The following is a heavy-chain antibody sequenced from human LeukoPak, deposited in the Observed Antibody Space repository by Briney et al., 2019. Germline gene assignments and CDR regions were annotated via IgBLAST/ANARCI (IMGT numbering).Heavy chain of an antibody. V-gene: IGHV3-7*01. D-gene: IGHD1-26*01. CDR1: GFTFSSYW. Sequence: GGSLRLSCEASGFTFSSYWMSWVRQAPGKGLEWVANIKTDGSEKYYVDSVKGRFTISRDNAKNSLYLQMNSLRAEDTAVYYCARDKVVGATHFDYWGQGTLVTVSS. J-gene: IGHJ4*02. CDR2: IKTDGSEK. CDR3: ARDKVVGATHFDY.